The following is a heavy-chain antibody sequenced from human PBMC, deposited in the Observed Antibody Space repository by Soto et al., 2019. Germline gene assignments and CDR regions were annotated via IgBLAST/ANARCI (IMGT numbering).Heavy chain of an antibody. CDR1: GGSISSSSYY. Sequence: QLQLQESGPGLVKPSETLSLTCTVSGGSISSSSYYWGWIRQPPGKGLEWIGSIYYSGYTYYNPSLKIRATISVDTSKTQSSLRLGSVTAAATAGYYCARHNGPLSVAYYYDMDVWGQGTTVTVSS. V-gene: IGHV4-39*01. CDR2: IYYSGYT. J-gene: IGHJ6*02. CDR3: ARHNGPLSVAYYYDMDV.